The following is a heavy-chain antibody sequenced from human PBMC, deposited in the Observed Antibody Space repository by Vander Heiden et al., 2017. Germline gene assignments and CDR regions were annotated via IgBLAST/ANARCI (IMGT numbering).Heavy chain of an antibody. CDR3: ARGVDTATLDY. Sequence: EVQLVESGGGLVKPGGSLRLSCAASGSTFSSYSMNWVRQAPGKGLEWVSSISSSSSYIYYADSVKGRFTISRVNAKNSLYLQMNSLRAEDTAVYYCARGVDTATLDYWGQGTLVTVSS. CDR2: ISSSSSYI. V-gene: IGHV3-21*01. D-gene: IGHD5-18*01. CDR1: GSTFSSYS. J-gene: IGHJ4*02.